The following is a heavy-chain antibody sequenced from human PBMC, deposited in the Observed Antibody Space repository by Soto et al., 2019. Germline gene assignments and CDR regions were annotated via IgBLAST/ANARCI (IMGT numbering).Heavy chain of an antibody. D-gene: IGHD1-7*01. CDR1: VCAFTTYY. V-gene: IGHV3-7*01. CDR2: IKQDGSAE. CDR3: VRDVRGAETTYNWFAP. Sequence: PGGSLRLSCSTSVCAFTTYYMSCVRHSPGKWLEWVANIKQDGSAETYVDSVKGRFTISRDNAKNSLYLQMNSLRVEDTAVYYCVRDVRGAETTYNWFAPRGQRALVTVS. J-gene: IGHJ5*02.